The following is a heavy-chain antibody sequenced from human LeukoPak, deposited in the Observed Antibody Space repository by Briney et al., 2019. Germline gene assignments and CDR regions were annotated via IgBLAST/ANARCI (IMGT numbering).Heavy chain of an antibody. CDR2: IYTSGST. CDR3: ARGGQLVRWAEYFQH. V-gene: IGHV4-4*07. CDR1: VASIGIYY. D-gene: IGHD6-13*01. J-gene: IGHJ1*01. Sequence: PWETLSLTCTVSVASIGIYYGGWSRRPAGRGREGFGRIYTSGSTNYNPSLKSRVTMSVDTSKNQFSLKLSSVTAADTAVYYCARGGQLVRWAEYFQHWGQGTLVTVSS.